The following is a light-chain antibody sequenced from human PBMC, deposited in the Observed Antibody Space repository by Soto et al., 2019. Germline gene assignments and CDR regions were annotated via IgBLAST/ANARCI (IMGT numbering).Light chain of an antibody. V-gene: IGKV1-39*01. CDR3: QQSYTIPQT. CDR2: AAS. J-gene: IGKJ1*01. Sequence: DIQMTQSPSSLSASVGNRVTITCRASQSIKTYLNWYQQKPGKAPNLLIYAASNLHSGVPSRFSGSGFGTDFTLTISSLQPGDFATHFCQQSYTIPQTFGQGTKVDIK. CDR1: QSIKTY.